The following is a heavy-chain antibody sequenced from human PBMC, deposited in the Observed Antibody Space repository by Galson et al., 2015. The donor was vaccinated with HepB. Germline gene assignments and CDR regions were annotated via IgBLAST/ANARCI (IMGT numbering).Heavy chain of an antibody. CDR2: IYPGDSDT. CDR3: ARRNYYGSGSYNAYYFDY. CDR1: GYSFTSYW. D-gene: IGHD3-10*01. J-gene: IGHJ4*02. V-gene: IGHV5-51*01. Sequence: QSGAEVKKPGESLKISCKGSGYSFTSYWIGWVRQMPGKGLEWMGIIYPGDSDTRYSPSFQGQVTISADKSIGTAYLQWSSLKASDTAMYYCARRNYYGSGSYNAYYFDYWGQGTLVTVSS.